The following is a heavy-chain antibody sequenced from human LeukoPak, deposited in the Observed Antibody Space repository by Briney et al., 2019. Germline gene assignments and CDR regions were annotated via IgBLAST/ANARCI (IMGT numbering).Heavy chain of an antibody. V-gene: IGHV1-18*01. D-gene: IGHD4-17*01. CDR2: ISAYNGNT. J-gene: IGHJ4*02. CDR3: AREMTTVTNDLLDY. Sequence: GASVTVSCKASGYTFTSYGISWVRQAPGQGLEWMGWISAYNGNTNYAQKLQGRVTMTTDTSTSTAYMELRSLRSDDTAVYYCAREMTTVTNDLLDYWGQGTLVTVSS. CDR1: GYTFTSYG.